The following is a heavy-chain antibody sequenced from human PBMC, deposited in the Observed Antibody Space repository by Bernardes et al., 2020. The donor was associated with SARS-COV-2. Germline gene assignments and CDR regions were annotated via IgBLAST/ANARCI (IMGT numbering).Heavy chain of an antibody. J-gene: IGHJ6*02. D-gene: IGHD3-3*01. CDR2: INGDGTSDNI. Sequence: GGSLRLSCAVSGFTFSSYWMHWIRQAPGKGLVWVSRINGDGTSDNIYYVDSVKGRFTISRDNAKSSLYLHMNSLRADDTGIYFCARDTGVVNVFGVFQLFGGMDVWGQGTTVSVSS. CDR1: GFTFSSYW. CDR3: ARDTGVVNVFGVFQLFGGMDV. V-gene: IGHV3-74*01.